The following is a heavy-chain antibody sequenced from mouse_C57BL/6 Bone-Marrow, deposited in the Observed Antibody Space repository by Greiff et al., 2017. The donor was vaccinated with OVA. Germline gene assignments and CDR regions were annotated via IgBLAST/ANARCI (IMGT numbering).Heavy chain of an antibody. V-gene: IGHV1-5*01. CDR2: IYPGNSDT. J-gene: IGHJ4*01. Sequence: VQLKQSGTVLARPGASVKMSCKTSGYTFTSYWMHWVKQRPGQGLEWIGAIYPGNSDTSYNQKFKGKAKLTAVTSASTAYMELSSLTNEDSAVYYCTRYVPLYGSSAHYYAMDDWGQGTSVTVAA. CDR3: TRYVPLYGSSAHYYAMDD. CDR1: GYTFTSYW. D-gene: IGHD1-1*01.